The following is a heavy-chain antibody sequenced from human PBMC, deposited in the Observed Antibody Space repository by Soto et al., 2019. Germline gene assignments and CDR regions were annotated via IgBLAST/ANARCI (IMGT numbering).Heavy chain of an antibody. CDR2: FSGGGDAT. Sequence: EVQLLESGGGLVQPGGSLRLSCAASGFTFNVYALSWVRQTPGKGLEWVSVFSGGGDATYYADYVVGRFIISRDNYKNPLYLQINSLSADDTAVYYCAKHGSMAATAPIDFWGQGTLVTVSS. CDR1: GFTFNVYA. CDR3: AKHGSMAATAPIDF. J-gene: IGHJ4*02. D-gene: IGHD2-15*01. V-gene: IGHV3-23*01.